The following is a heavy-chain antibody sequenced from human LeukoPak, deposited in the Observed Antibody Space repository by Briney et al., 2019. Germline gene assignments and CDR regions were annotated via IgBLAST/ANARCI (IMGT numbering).Heavy chain of an antibody. Sequence: SETLSLTCAVYGGSFSGYYWSWIRQPPGKGLEWLGEINHSGSTNYNPSLKSRLTMSVDTSKNQISLRLRFVTAADTAVYYCARDDFEYSVHYGMDVWGQGTTVTVSS. CDR3: ARDDFEYSVHYGMDV. V-gene: IGHV4-34*01. CDR1: GGSFSGYY. J-gene: IGHJ6*02. CDR2: INHSGST. D-gene: IGHD3/OR15-3a*01.